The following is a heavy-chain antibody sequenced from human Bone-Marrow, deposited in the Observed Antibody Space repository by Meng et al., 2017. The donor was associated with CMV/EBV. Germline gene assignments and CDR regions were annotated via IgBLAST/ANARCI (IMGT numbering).Heavy chain of an antibody. V-gene: IGHV3-11*01. J-gene: IGHJ5*02. D-gene: IGHD3-3*01. CDR2: ISSSGSTI. CDR3: AKDISPLFGVGDNWFDP. CDR1: GFTFSDYF. Sequence: GGSLRLSCAASGFTFSDYFMSWIRQAPGKGLQWVSYISSSGSTISYADSVKGRFTISRDNAKNSLYLQMNSLRAEDTALYYCAKDISPLFGVGDNWFDPWGQGTLVTVSS.